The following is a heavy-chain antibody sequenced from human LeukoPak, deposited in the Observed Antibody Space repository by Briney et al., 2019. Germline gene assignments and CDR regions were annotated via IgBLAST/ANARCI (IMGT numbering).Heavy chain of an antibody. D-gene: IGHD1-1*01. CDR3: ASGMEMTLFDY. CDR1: GGSISGYY. CDR2: IYYSGST. V-gene: IGHV4-59*01. Sequence: SETLSLTCTVSGGSISGYYWSWIRQPPGKGLEWIGYIYYSGSTNYNPSLKSRVTISVDTSKNQFSLKLSSVTAADTAVYYCASGMEMTLFDYWGQGTLVTVSS. J-gene: IGHJ4*02.